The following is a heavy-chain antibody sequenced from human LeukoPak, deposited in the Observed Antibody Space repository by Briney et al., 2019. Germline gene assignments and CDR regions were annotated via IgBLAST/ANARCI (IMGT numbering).Heavy chain of an antibody. J-gene: IGHJ1*01. D-gene: IGHD3/OR15-3a*01. Sequence: SQTLSLTCAISGDSVSSKSAAWNWFRQSPSRGLEWLGRTYYRSKWNNEYAVSLKGRITINPDISKNQFSLQLNSVTPEDTAVYYCAILGPPADCWGQGTLVTVSS. CDR2: TYYRSKWNN. V-gene: IGHV6-1*01. CDR3: AILGPPADC. CDR1: GDSVSSKSAA.